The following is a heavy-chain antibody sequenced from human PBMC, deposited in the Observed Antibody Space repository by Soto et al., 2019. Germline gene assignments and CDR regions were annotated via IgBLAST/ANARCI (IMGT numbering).Heavy chain of an antibody. D-gene: IGHD2-8*01. J-gene: IGHJ6*02. Sequence: QVTLKESGPVLVKPTETLTLTCTVSGFSLSNARMGVSWIRQPPGKALEWLAHIFSNDEKSYSTSLKSRLTISKDTSKSQVVLPMTNMDPVDTATYYCARIGVFYGMDVWGQGTTVTVSS. V-gene: IGHV2-26*01. CDR2: IFSNDEK. CDR3: ARIGVFYGMDV. CDR1: GFSLSNARMG.